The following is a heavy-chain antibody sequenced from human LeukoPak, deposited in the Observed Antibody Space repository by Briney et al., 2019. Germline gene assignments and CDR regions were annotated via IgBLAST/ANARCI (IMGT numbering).Heavy chain of an antibody. CDR3: AREAQLEGGYYFDY. Sequence: GGSLRLSCAASAFSLNAYNMNWVRQAPGKGLEWVSSISYTGTYIYYADSVKGRFTISRDNAKNSLYLQMNSLRAEDTAVYYCAREAQLEGGYYFDYWGQGTLVTVSS. CDR2: ISYTGTYI. CDR1: AFSLNAYN. V-gene: IGHV3-21*01. D-gene: IGHD1-1*01. J-gene: IGHJ4*02.